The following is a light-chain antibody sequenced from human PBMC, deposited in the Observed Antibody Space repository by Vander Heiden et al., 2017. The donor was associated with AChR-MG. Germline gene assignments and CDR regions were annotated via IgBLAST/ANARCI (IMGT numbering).Light chain of an antibody. Sequence: DIQMTHSPSSLSASVGDRVPIPCRANQGISNYLAWYQQKPGKVPKLLIYAASTLQSGVPSRFSGSGSGTDFTLTISSLQPEDVATYYCQKYNSAPYTFGQGTKLEIK. CDR2: AAS. CDR1: QGISNY. CDR3: QKYNSAPYT. V-gene: IGKV1-27*01. J-gene: IGKJ2*01.